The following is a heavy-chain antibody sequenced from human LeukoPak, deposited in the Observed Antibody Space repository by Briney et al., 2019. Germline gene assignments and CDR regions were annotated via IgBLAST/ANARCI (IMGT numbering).Heavy chain of an antibody. D-gene: IGHD3-10*01. CDR2: ISSSSSYI. CDR1: GFTFSSYS. Sequence: GGSLRLSCAASGFTFSSYSMNWVRQAPGKGLEWVSSISSSSSYIYYADSVKGRFTIPRDNAKNSLYLQMNSLRAEDTAVYYCARDLTYYGSGSYLGSPNWFDPWGQGTLVTVSS. J-gene: IGHJ5*02. CDR3: ARDLTYYGSGSYLGSPNWFDP. V-gene: IGHV3-21*01.